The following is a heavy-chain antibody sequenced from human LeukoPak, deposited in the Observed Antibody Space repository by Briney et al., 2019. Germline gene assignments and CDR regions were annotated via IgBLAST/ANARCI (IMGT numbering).Heavy chain of an antibody. CDR1: GFTFTTFW. CDR2: INTDGRTT. D-gene: IGHD3-10*01. V-gene: IGHV3-74*01. Sequence: GGSLRLSCAASGFTFTTFWMNWVRQAPGEGLVWVSLINTDGRTTTYADSVKGRFTISRDNAKNSLYLQMNSLRDEDAAVYYCARAQTYYGSGSYLYWGQGTLVTVSS. CDR3: ARAQTYYGSGSYLY. J-gene: IGHJ4*02.